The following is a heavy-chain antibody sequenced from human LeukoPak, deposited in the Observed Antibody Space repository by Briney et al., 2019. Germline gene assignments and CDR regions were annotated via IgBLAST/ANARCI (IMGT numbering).Heavy chain of an antibody. CDR3: ARHLRVAGKGFDY. D-gene: IGHD6-19*01. V-gene: IGHV4-59*08. Sequence: SETLSLTCTVSGGSISSYYWSWIRQPPGKGLEWIGYIYYSGSTNYNPSLKSRVTISVDTSKDQFSLKLSSVTAADTAVYYCARHLRVAGKGFDYWGQGTLVTVSS. CDR1: GGSISSYY. J-gene: IGHJ4*02. CDR2: IYYSGST.